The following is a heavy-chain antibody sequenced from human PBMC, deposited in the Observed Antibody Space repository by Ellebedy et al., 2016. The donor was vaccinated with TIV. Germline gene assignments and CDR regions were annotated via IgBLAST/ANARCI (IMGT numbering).Heavy chain of an antibody. Sequence: GESLKISCAASGFTFETYWMRWVRRAPGPGLEWLANINQDGSNNSYLESVRGRFTISRDNSKNTLFLQMNSLRTEDTAVYYCAREVLGGQGDMDVWGQGTTVTVSS. CDR2: INQDGSNN. J-gene: IGHJ6*02. D-gene: IGHD2/OR15-2a*01. V-gene: IGHV3-7*01. CDR1: GFTFETYW. CDR3: AREVLGGQGDMDV.